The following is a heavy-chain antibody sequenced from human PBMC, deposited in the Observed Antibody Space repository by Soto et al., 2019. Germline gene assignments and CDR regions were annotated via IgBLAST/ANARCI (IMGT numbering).Heavy chain of an antibody. D-gene: IGHD4-17*01. Sequence: QVQLVQSGAVVKKPGSLVKVSCKASGGPFSDYSINWVRQAPGQGLEWMGGIIPIFATPNYAKKFQVRVTITADKSTSTAYMGLSKAVSDDTAIFFCPREQDYGTISGLGLVDSWGQEILITVTS. CDR3: PREQDYGTISGLGLVDS. CDR1: GGPFSDYS. J-gene: IGHJ4*02. V-gene: IGHV1-69*06. CDR2: IIPIFATP.